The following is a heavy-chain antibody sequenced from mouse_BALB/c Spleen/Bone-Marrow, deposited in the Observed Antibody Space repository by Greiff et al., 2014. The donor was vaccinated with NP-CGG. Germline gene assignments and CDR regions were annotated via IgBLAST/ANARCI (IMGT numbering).Heavy chain of an antibody. CDR2: ILPGNTNA. CDR1: GYTFSNYW. Sequence: VQLKQSGAEQMQPGASVKISCKATGYTFSNYWIEWVKQRPGHGLEWIGEILPGNTNANYNEKFKGRATFTADTSSNTAYMQLSSLTSEDSAVYYCARGWYSMDDWGQGTSVTVSS. CDR3: ARGWYSMDD. V-gene: IGHV1-9*01. J-gene: IGHJ4*01.